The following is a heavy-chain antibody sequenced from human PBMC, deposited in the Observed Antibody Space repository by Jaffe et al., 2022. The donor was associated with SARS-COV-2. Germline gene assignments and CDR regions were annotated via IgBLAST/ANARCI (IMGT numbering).Heavy chain of an antibody. D-gene: IGHD2-15*01. CDR2: IYTSGST. J-gene: IGHJ3*02. Sequence: QVQLQESGPGLVKPSQTLSLTCTVSGGSISSGSYYWSWIRQPAGKGLEWIGRIYTSGSTNYNPSLKSRVTISVDTSKNQFSLKLSSVTAADTAVYYCAREYCSGGSCYSGDAFDIWGQGTMVTVSS. CDR3: AREYCSGGSCYSGDAFDI. CDR1: GGSISSGSYY. V-gene: IGHV4-61*02.